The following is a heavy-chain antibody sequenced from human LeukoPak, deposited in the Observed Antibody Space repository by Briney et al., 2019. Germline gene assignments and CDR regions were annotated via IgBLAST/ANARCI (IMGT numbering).Heavy chain of an antibody. CDR1: DYSISSDYY. CDR3: ARDVVAAAGTWDY. J-gene: IGHJ4*02. CDR2: IHQSGST. D-gene: IGHD6-13*01. V-gene: IGHV4-38-2*02. Sequence: PSETLSLTCSVSDYSISSDYYWGWIRQPPGKGLEWIGSIHQSGSTFYNPSLKSRVTMSVDTSKNQLSLKLSSVTAADTAVYYCARDVVAAAGTWDYWGQGTLVTVSS.